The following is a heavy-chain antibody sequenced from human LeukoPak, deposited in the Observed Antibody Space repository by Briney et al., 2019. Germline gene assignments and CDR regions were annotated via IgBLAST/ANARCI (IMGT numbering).Heavy chain of an antibody. CDR3: ARARSGYFGNFFDY. D-gene: IGHD3-22*01. Sequence: SETLSLTCAVPGDSISSNYWWSWVRQSPGKGLEWIGTIYYSGSSYYNPSLKSRVTMSVDTSRDQFSLRLSSVTAADTAVYYCARARSGYFGNFFDYWGQGTLVTVSS. V-gene: IGHV4-4*02. J-gene: IGHJ4*02. CDR1: GDSISSNYW. CDR2: IYYSGSS.